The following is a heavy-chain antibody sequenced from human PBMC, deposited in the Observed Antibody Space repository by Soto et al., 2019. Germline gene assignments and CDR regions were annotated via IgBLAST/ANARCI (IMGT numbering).Heavy chain of an antibody. V-gene: IGHV4-59*01. D-gene: IGHD3-16*01. CDR2: IYYSGST. Sequence: QVQLQESGPGLVKPSETLSLMCTVSGGSISSYYWSWIRQPPGKGLEWIGYIYYSGSTNYNPSLKSRVTISVDTSKNQFSLKLSSVTAADTAVYYCARDQVLYDAFDIWGQGTRVTVSS. CDR1: GGSISSYY. J-gene: IGHJ3*02. CDR3: ARDQVLYDAFDI.